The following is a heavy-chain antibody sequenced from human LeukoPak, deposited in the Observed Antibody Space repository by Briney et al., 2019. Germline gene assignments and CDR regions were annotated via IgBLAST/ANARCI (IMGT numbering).Heavy chain of an antibody. CDR1: GFTVSYNY. CDR2: IYYSGTT. CDR3: ARSYSSESSGWHRPVDC. V-gene: IGHV3-53*01. J-gene: IGHJ4*02. D-gene: IGHD3-22*01. Sequence: GGSLRLSCAASGFTVSYNYINWVRQAPGKGLEWVSVIYYSGTTYYADSVKGRFTISKDNSKNTVYLEMNSLRAEDTAVYYCARSYSSESSGWHRPVDCWGQGTLVTVS.